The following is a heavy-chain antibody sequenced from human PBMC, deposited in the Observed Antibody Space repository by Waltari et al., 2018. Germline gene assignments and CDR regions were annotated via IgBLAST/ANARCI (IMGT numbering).Heavy chain of an antibody. CDR1: GYSISSGYY. D-gene: IGHD3-22*01. CDR3: ARVTVTMIVVAHGVYGMDV. CDR2: IYHSGST. V-gene: IGHV4-38-2*01. Sequence: QVQLQASGPGLVKPSETLSLTCAVSGYSISSGYYWGWIRQPPGKGLEWIGSIYHSGSTYYNPSLKSRVTISVDTSKNQFSLKLSSVTAADTAVYYCARVTVTMIVVAHGVYGMDVWGQGTTVTVSS. J-gene: IGHJ6*02.